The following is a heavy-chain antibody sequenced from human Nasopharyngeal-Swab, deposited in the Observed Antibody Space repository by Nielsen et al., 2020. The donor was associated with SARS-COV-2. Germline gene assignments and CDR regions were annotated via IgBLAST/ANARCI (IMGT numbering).Heavy chain of an antibody. Sequence: WIRQPPGKGLEWVSSITSSSTYMYYTDSVEGRFTISRDSAKNSLFLQMNSLRGEDTAVYYCASRPRAGYWGLGTPLPVSS. V-gene: IGHV3-21*01. CDR3: ASRPRAGY. CDR2: ITSSSTYM. J-gene: IGHJ4*02.